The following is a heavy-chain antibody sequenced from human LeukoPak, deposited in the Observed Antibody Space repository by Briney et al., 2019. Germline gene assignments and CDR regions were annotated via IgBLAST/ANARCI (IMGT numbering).Heavy chain of an antibody. CDR1: GFTFSSYD. CDR2: IAYDGSKK. V-gene: IGHV3-30*18. D-gene: IGHD2-8*01. Sequence: PGKSLRLSCVASGFTFSSYDMHWVRQAPGKGLEWVADIAYDGSKKYYADSMKGRFTISRDDSKNTLYLQMNSLSGDDTAVYYCAKACGHTNGLDFFFDQWGPGALVIVSS. J-gene: IGHJ4*02. CDR3: AKACGHTNGLDFFFDQ.